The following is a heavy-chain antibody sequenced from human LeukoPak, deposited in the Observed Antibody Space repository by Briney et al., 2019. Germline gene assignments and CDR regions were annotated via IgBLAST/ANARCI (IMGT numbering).Heavy chain of an antibody. CDR3: ARYGSAWAFDY. Sequence: PSETLSLTCTVSGDSISPYYWSWLRQSPGKGLEWIGYVYYSGSSNYNPSLKSRVTISVDTSKNHFSLKLTSVTAADTAVYYCARYGSAWAFDYWGQGALVTVSS. CDR2: VYYSGSS. J-gene: IGHJ4*02. CDR1: GDSISPYY. D-gene: IGHD1-26*01. V-gene: IGHV4-59*01.